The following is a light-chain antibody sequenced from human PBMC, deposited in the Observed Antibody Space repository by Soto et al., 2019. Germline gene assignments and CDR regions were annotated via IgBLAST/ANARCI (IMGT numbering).Light chain of an antibody. Sequence: AIRMTQSPSSFSASTGDRVTITCRASQGISSYLAWYQQKPGKAPKLLIYAASPLQSGVPSRFSGSGSGTDFTLTISCLQSDDFATYYCQQYYSYPHTFGQGTKVEIK. J-gene: IGKJ1*01. CDR1: QGISSY. CDR2: AAS. CDR3: QQYYSYPHT. V-gene: IGKV1-8*01.